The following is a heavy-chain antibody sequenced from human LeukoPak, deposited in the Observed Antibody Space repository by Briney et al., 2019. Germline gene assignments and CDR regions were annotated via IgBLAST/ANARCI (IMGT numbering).Heavy chain of an antibody. V-gene: IGHV1-18*01. D-gene: IGHD2-2*01. CDR2: ISAYNGNT. Sequence: ASVKVSCKASGGTFSSYAISWVRQAPGQGLEWMGWISAYNGNTNYAQKLQGRVTMTTDTSTSTAYMELRSLRSDDTAVYYCARDPGYCSSTSCYHFDYWGQGTLVTVSS. CDR3: ARDPGYCSSTSCYHFDY. CDR1: GGTFSSYA. J-gene: IGHJ4*02.